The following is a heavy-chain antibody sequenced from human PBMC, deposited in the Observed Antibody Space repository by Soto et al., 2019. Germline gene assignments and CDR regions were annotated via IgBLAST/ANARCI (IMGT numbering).Heavy chain of an antibody. CDR3: ARGYFDL. J-gene: IGHJ2*01. CDR2: INPSAGTT. CDR1: GYTFITYY. V-gene: IGHV1-46*01. Sequence: QVQLVQSGAEVKKPGASVKVSCKASGYTFITYYMHWVRPVPGLGLEWVGTINPSAGTTNYAQKFQGRVTMTRDTSTSTVYMELSSLRSEDTAVYVCARGYFDLWGRGTLVTVSS.